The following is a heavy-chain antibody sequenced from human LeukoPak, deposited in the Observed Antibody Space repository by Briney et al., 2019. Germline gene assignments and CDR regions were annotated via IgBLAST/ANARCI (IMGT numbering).Heavy chain of an antibody. CDR2: IIPIFGTA. CDR3: ARDLSRQQLFLDFYYYYMDV. Sequence: SVKVSCKASGGTFGSHAISWVRQAPGQGLEWMGGIIPIFGTANYAQKFQGRVTITADESTSTAYMELSSLRSEDTAVYYYARDLSRQQLFLDFYYYYMDVWGKGTTVTVSS. CDR1: GGTFGSHA. V-gene: IGHV1-69*13. D-gene: IGHD6-6*01. J-gene: IGHJ6*03.